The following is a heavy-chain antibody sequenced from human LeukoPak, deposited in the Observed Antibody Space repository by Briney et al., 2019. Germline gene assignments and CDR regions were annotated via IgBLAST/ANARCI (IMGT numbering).Heavy chain of an antibody. CDR3: ARDPRYCSGGSCYSNYFDY. J-gene: IGHJ4*02. CDR1: GFTFSNYA. V-gene: IGHV3-30-3*01. CDR2: ISYEGTNK. D-gene: IGHD2-15*01. Sequence: GGSLRLSCAASGFTFSNYAMHWVRQAPGKGLEWVSVISYEGTNKYYADSVKGRFTISRDNSKNTLYLQMNSLRAEDTAVYYCARDPRYCSGGSCYSNYFDYWGQGTLVTVSS.